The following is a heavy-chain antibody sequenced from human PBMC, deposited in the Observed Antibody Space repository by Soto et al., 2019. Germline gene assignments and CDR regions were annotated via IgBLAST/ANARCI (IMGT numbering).Heavy chain of an antibody. Sequence: SETLSLTFAVSGVSISSGNWWTWVRQPPQRGLEYIGEIFHDGTANYYPSFERRVAISVDTSKNQFSLKLTSATAADTAIYFCARIVYDTRLNYMYFDFWGQGALVTVSS. CDR1: GVSISSGNW. D-gene: IGHD3-10*01. V-gene: IGHV4-4*02. J-gene: IGHJ4*02. CDR3: ARIVYDTRLNYMYFDF. CDR2: IFHDGTA.